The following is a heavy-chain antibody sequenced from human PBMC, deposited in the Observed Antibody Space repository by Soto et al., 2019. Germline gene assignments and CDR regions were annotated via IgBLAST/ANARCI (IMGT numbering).Heavy chain of an antibody. V-gene: IGHV1-58*01. CDR2: IVVGSGNT. CDR3: AAAYYDILNGYYPFDY. Sequence: QMQLVQSGPEVKKPGTSVKVSCKASGFTFTSSAVQWVRQARGQRLEWIGWIVVGSGNTNYAQKFQERVTITRDMSTTTADMELSSLRSVDTAVYYCAAAYYDILNGYYPFDYWGQGTLVTVSS. D-gene: IGHD3-9*01. J-gene: IGHJ4*02. CDR1: GFTFTSSA.